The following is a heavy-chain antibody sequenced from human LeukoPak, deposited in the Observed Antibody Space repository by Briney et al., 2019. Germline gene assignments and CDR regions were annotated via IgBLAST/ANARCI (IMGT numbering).Heavy chain of an antibody. D-gene: IGHD6-13*01. CDR3: ATTGPEYSSSWYLHS. V-gene: IGHV5-51*01. J-gene: IGHJ4*02. CDR2: IYPGDSDT. CDR1: GYSFTSYW. Sequence: GESLKISCKASGYSFTSYWIGWVRQMPGKGLEWMGVIYPGDSDTRYSPSFQGQVTISVDKSISTAYLQWSSLKASDTAMYYCATTGPEYSSSWYLHSWGQGTLVTVSS.